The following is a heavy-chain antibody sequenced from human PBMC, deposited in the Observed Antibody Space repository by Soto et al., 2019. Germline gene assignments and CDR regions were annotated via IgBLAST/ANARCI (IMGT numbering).Heavy chain of an antibody. Sequence: GGSLRPSCAASGFTFSSYGTHWVRQAQGGGLEWGAVIWYEGSNKYYADSVKDRLTISRDKSKHTLYLQMNSQRAADTAVYYCARDEGIPAASGDYWGQGTLVTVSS. D-gene: IGHD6-25*01. CDR3: ARDEGIPAASGDY. V-gene: IGHV3-33*01. CDR1: GFTFSSYG. J-gene: IGHJ4*02. CDR2: IWYEGSNK.